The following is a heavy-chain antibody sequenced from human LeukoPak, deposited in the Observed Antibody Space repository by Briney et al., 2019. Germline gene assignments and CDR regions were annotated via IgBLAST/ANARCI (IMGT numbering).Heavy chain of an antibody. CDR3: ARSRPRKYCSGGSCYSNYFDY. CDR1: GFTFSSYA. J-gene: IGHJ4*02. CDR2: ISYDGSNK. Sequence: GALRLSCAASGFTFSSYAMHWVRQAPGKGLEWVAVISYDGSNKYYADSVKGRFTISRDNSKNTLYLQMNSLRAEDTPVYYCARSRPRKYCSGGSCYSNYFDYWGQGTLVTVSS. V-gene: IGHV3-30*04. D-gene: IGHD2-15*01.